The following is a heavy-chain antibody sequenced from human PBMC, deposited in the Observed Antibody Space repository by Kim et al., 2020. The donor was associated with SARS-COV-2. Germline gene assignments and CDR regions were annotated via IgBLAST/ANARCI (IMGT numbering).Heavy chain of an antibody. CDR1: GYTFTNYA. J-gene: IGHJ5*02. Sequence: ASVKVSCKSSGYTFTNYAIQWLRQAPGQSLEWMGWINVASGITKYSQNLQDRLTSTRDTSTSTTYMELSSLTSEDTDLYYCGRELSGGGCGSGCWFEPWG. CDR3: GRELSGGGCGSGCWFEP. D-gene: IGHD2-15*01. V-gene: IGHV1-3*01. CDR2: INVASGIT.